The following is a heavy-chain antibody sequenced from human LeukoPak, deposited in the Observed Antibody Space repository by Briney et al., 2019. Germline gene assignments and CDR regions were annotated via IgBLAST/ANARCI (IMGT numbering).Heavy chain of an antibody. V-gene: IGHV3-23*01. Sequence: GGSLRLSCAASGFTFSSYAMSWVRQAPGKGLEWVSAISGNGGSTYYADSVKGRLTISRDNSKNTLYLQMNSLRAEDTAVYYCAKASFYGDLSYFDYWGQGTLVTVSS. D-gene: IGHD4-17*01. J-gene: IGHJ4*02. CDR2: ISGNGGST. CDR3: AKASFYGDLSYFDY. CDR1: GFTFSSYA.